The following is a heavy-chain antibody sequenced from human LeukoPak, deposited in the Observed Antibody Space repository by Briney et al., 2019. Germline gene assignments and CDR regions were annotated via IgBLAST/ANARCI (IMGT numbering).Heavy chain of an antibody. CDR2: IYYSGST. J-gene: IGHJ6*02. CDR3: ASSSWYIWLNMDYGMDV. CDR1: GGSISSYY. V-gene: IGHV4-59*01. Sequence: PSETLSLTCTVSGGSISSYYWSWIRQPPGKGLEWIGYIYYSGSTNYNPSLKSRVTISVDTSKNQFSLKLSSVTAADTAVYYCASSSWYIWLNMDYGMDVWGQGTTVTGSS. D-gene: IGHD6-13*01.